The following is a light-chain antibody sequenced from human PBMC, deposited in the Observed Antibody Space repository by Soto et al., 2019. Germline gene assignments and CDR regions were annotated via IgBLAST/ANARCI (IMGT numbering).Light chain of an antibody. Sequence: AIQMTHSPSSLSASVGDRVTITCRASQGIRNDLGWYQQKPGKAPELLIFAASNLQGEVPSRFSGSGSGTDFTLTISSLQPEDFATYYCLQAYNYPWTFGQGTKVDIK. CDR2: AAS. CDR1: QGIRND. J-gene: IGKJ1*01. V-gene: IGKV1-6*01. CDR3: LQAYNYPWT.